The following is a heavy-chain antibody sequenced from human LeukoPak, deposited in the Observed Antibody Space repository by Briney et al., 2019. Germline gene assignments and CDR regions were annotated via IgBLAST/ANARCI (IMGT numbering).Heavy chain of an antibody. CDR2: IRKKPNSYTT. D-gene: IGHD1-20*01. V-gene: IGHV3-72*01. CDR1: GFTFSDHF. J-gene: IGHJ3*01. CDR3: ARVSAITGATDALDF. Sequence: GGSLRLSCAASGFTFSDHFMDWVRQAPGKGLEWVGRIRKKPNSYTTEYAASVKGRFTISRDDSKTSLYLQMNSLEAEDTGVYYSARVSAITGATDALDFWGQGAMVTVSS.